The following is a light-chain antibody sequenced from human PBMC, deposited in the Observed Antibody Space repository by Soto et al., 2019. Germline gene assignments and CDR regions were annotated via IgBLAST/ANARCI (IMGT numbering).Light chain of an antibody. CDR3: QQSYSTPRT. Sequence: DIHMTQSPSSLSASVGDRVTVTCRASQSISSYLNWYQQKPGKAPKLLIYAASSLQSGVPSRFSGSGSGTDFTLTISSLQPEDFATYYCQQSYSTPRTFGQGTKVAIK. J-gene: IGKJ1*01. V-gene: IGKV1-39*01. CDR1: QSISSY. CDR2: AAS.